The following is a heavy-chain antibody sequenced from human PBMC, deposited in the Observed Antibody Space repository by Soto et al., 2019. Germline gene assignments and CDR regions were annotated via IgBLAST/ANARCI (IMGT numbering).Heavy chain of an antibody. CDR3: ARELGQKFDY. CDR2: ISSSSSYM. J-gene: IGHJ4*02. V-gene: IGHV3-21*01. Sequence: LXLSCAASVFTFSSYIMNWVRQAPWKGLEWVSSISSSSSYMYYADSLKGRFTISRDNAKNSLYLQMNSLRAEETAVYYCARELGQKFDYWGQGTRVTVSS. CDR1: VFTFSSYI.